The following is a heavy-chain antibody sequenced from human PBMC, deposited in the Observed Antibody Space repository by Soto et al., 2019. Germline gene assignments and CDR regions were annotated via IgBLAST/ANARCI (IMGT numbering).Heavy chain of an antibody. V-gene: IGHV4-4*02. D-gene: IGHD5-18*01. Sequence: QVQLQGSGPGLVKPSETLSLTCTVSGDSITSTNWWNWVRQPPGEGLVGFGEAHPDGRTNYHPSHKPRFTFSVDKSRNQCSLKLFSVTAADTAVYFCARAMAGCSRASYYLEDWGRGTLVTVS. CDR3: ARAMAGCSRASYYLED. J-gene: IGHJ4*02. CDR1: GDSITSTNW. CDR2: AHPDGRT.